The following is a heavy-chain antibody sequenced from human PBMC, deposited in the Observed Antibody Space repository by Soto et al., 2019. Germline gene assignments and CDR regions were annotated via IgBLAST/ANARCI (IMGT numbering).Heavy chain of an antibody. J-gene: IGHJ4*02. D-gene: IGHD2-8*01. CDR2: IWHDGSNT. CDR3: ARDRGYCTHNVCFLFDF. V-gene: IGHV3-33*01. Sequence: QVQLVESGGGVVQPGRSLRLSCAASGFTFSSSGMHWVRQAPGKGLEWVAVIWHDGSNTYHADSVKGRFTISRDNSKNTLYLQMDSLRAEDTAVYYCARDRGYCTHNVCFLFDFWGQGTLVTVSS. CDR1: GFTFSSSG.